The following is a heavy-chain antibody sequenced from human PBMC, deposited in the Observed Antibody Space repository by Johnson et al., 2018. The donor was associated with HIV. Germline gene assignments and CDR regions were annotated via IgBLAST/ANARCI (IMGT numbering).Heavy chain of an antibody. CDR1: GFTVSSNY. CDR2: ITGSGGSK. J-gene: IGHJ3*02. CDR3: ARAPQTYNWNYMMAFDM. V-gene: IGHV3-66*01. Sequence: VQLVESGGGLVQPGGSLRLSCAASGFTVSSNYMSWVRQAPGKGLEWVSSITGSGGSKYYADAVKGRCTISRDNSKNTLDLQMNSLRAEDTAVYYCARAPQTYNWNYMMAFDMWGQGTMVTVSP. D-gene: IGHD1-7*01.